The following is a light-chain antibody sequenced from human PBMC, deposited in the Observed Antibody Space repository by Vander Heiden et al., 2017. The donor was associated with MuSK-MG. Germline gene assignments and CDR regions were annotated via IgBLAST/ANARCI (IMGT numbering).Light chain of an antibody. CDR2: NNK. Sequence: QSVLTQPPSMSATPGQSVTISCSGSTSNIGKTYVYWYQQFPGAAPRLLIYNNKQRPSGVPDRFSGSKSGTSASLAIGGVRSEDEADFYCATWDDSLTGHVVFGGGTKLTVL. CDR1: TSNIGKTY. V-gene: IGLV1-47*02. J-gene: IGLJ2*01. CDR3: ATWDDSLTGHVV.